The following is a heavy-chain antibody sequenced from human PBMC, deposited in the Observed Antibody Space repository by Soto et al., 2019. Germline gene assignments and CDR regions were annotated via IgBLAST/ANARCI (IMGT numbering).Heavy chain of an antibody. D-gene: IGHD3-22*01. V-gene: IGHV3-9*01. CDR1: GFTFSSYA. J-gene: IGHJ5*02. CDR3: AKGSSGYFGWFDP. CDR2: ISWNSGSI. Sequence: PGGSLRLSCAASGFTFSSYAMSWVRQAPGKGLEWVSGISWNSGSIGYADSVKGRFTISRDNAKNSLYLQMNSLRAEDTALYYCAKGSSGYFGWFDPWGQGTLVTVSS.